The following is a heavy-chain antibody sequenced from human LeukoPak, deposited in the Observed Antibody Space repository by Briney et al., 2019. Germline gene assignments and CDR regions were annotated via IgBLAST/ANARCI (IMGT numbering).Heavy chain of an antibody. D-gene: IGHD3-3*01. V-gene: IGHV1-8*01. CDR3: ARSTRYDFWSGYYQEGDY. CDR2: VNPDSGNT. CDR1: GCTFISYD. Sequence: ASVKVSCKASGCTFISYDINWVRQATGQGLEWMGWVNPDSGNTGYAQKFQGRVTMTRNTSISTAYMELSSLRSEDTAVYYCARSTRYDFWSGYYQEGDYWGQGTLVTVSS. J-gene: IGHJ4*02.